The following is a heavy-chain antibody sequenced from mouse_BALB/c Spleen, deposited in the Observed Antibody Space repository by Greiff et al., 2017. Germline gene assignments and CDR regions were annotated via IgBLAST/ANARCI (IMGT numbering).Heavy chain of an antibody. CDR1: GFTFSSYT. V-gene: IGHV5-12-2*01. J-gene: IGHJ3*01. CDR3: AIYDYDEAY. Sequence: DVMLVESGGGLVQPGGSLKLSCAASGFTFSSYTMSWVRQTPEKRLEWVAYISNGGGSTYYPDTVKGRFTISRDNAKNTLYLQMSSLKSEDTAMYYCAIYDYDEAYWGQGTLVTVSA. D-gene: IGHD2-4*01. CDR2: ISNGGGST.